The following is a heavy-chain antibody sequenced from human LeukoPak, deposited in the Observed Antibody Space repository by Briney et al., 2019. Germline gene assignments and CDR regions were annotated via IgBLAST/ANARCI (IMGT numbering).Heavy chain of an antibody. Sequence: GGSLRLSRAASGFTFSSYAMHWVRQAPGKGLEWVAVISYDGSSKYYADSVKGRLTISRDNSKKTLYLQMNNLRPEDTAVYYCARGEWQWSDYWGQGTLVTVSS. D-gene: IGHD3-3*01. J-gene: IGHJ4*02. CDR1: GFTFSSYA. CDR2: ISYDGSSK. CDR3: ARGEWQWSDY. V-gene: IGHV3-30*04.